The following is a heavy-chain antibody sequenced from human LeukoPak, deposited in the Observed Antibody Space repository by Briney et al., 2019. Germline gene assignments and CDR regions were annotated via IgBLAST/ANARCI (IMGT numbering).Heavy chain of an antibody. V-gene: IGHV1-2*02. CDR3: ARGVAANGRRLDP. D-gene: IGHD2-15*01. CDR1: GYSFTDYY. CDR2: ISPKSGGT. Sequence: ASVKVSCKPSGYSFTDYYIHWVRQAPGQGFEWLGWISPKSGGTNYAQKFQDSVSLTRDTSIDTAYMELTSLRLDDTAIYYCARGVAANGRRLDPWGQGTLITVSS. J-gene: IGHJ5*02.